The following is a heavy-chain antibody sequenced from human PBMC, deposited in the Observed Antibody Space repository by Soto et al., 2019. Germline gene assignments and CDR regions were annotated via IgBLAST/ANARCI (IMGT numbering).Heavy chain of an antibody. CDR1: GFTVISYA. J-gene: IGHJ6*02. D-gene: IGHD3-10*01. Sequence: QVQLVESGGGVVHPGRSLRLSCAASGFTVISYAMHWVRQDPGKGLEWVAVITFDGRTEYYADSVKGRFTISRDNSKTTLYLQMDSLRSEDTAVYYCARSRHGSWSYAHFCYGLDVWGHGTTVTVSS. CDR2: ITFDGRTE. CDR3: ARSRHGSWSYAHFCYGLDV. V-gene: IGHV3-30*04.